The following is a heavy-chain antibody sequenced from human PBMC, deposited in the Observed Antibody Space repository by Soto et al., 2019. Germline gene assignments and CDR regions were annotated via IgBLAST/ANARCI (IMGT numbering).Heavy chain of an antibody. CDR3: ATANWRHYYVGP. Sequence: SETLSLTCAVYGGSFSGYYWSWLRQPPGKGLEWIGEINHSGSPNYNTSLKSRVTISVDTSKNQFSLKMTSVTAADTAVYYLATANWRHYYVGPRGQGTLVTVSS. CDR2: INHSGSP. D-gene: IGHD3-22*01. V-gene: IGHV4-34*01. J-gene: IGHJ5*02. CDR1: GGSFSGYY.